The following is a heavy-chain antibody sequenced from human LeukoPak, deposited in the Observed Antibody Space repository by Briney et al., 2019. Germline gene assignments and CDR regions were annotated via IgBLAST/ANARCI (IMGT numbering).Heavy chain of an antibody. V-gene: IGHV3-23*01. CDR1: GFTFSSYS. Sequence: GSLRLSCAASGFTFSSYSMNWVRQAPGKGLEWVSSMMGLGSITYYSDSVKGRFTISRDNSKNILYLQMSRMRAEDTALYYCAKDWNLVVAATRLDPWGQGTLVTVSS. J-gene: IGHJ5*02. CDR2: MMGLGSIT. D-gene: IGHD2-15*01. CDR3: AKDWNLVVAATRLDP.